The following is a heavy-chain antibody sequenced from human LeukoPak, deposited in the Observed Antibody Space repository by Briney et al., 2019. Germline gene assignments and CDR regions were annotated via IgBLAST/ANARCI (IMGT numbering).Heavy chain of an antibody. D-gene: IGHD2-2*01. CDR1: RGSISSYY. Sequence: ETLSLTCTISRGSISSYYWSWIRQPPGKGLGRIGYIYTSGSTNYNPSLESRVTISVDTSKIQFSLRLSSVTAADTAVYYCARHSVVPTAFDYWGQGTLVTVSS. CDR3: ARHSVVPTAFDY. V-gene: IGHV4-4*09. J-gene: IGHJ4*02. CDR2: IYTSGST.